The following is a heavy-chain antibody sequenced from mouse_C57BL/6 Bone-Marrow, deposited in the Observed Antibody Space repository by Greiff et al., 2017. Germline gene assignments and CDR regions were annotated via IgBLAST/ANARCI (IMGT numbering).Heavy chain of an antibody. Sequence: EVKLMESGGGLVKPGGSLKLSCAASGFPFSDYGMHWVRQAPEKGLEWVAYISSGSSTIYYAATVKGRFTISRDNAKNTLILQMTSLRSEDTAMYYCARGDGGGGFAYWGQGTLVTVSA. CDR2: ISSGSSTI. J-gene: IGHJ3*01. D-gene: IGHD3-3*01. CDR3: ARGDGGGGFAY. V-gene: IGHV5-17*01. CDR1: GFPFSDYG.